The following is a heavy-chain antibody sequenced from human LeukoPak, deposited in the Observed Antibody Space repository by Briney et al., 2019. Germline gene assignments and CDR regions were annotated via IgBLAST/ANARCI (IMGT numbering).Heavy chain of an antibody. Sequence: ASVTVSCKASGYTFTSYGISWVRQAPGQGLEWMGWISAYNGNTNYAQKLQGRVTMTTDTSTSTAYMELRSLRPDDTAVYYCARDPSDMFPDYWGQGTLVTVSS. CDR2: ISAYNGNT. V-gene: IGHV1-18*01. D-gene: IGHD3-10*02. CDR1: GYTFTSYG. CDR3: ARDPSDMFPDY. J-gene: IGHJ4*02.